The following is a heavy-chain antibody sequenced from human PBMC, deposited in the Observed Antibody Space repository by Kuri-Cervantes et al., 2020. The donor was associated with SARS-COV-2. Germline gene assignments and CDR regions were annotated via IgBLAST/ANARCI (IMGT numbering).Heavy chain of an antibody. J-gene: IGHJ4*02. Sequence: GESLKISCAASGFTFSSYWMSWVRQAPGKGLEWVGFVRRDGSNYYYADSVKGRFTISRDNSKNSLYLEMNSLRPEDTAVYYCAKVIGSSWSGSPYFDYWGQGTLVTVSS. V-gene: IGHV3-30*02. CDR3: AKVIGSSWSGSPYFDY. CDR2: VRRDGSNY. D-gene: IGHD6-13*01. CDR1: GFTFSSYW.